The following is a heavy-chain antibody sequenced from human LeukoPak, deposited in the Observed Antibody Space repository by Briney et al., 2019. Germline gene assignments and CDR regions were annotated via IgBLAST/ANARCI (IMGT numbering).Heavy chain of an antibody. CDR1: GGSFSGYY. Sequence: SETLSLTCAVYGGSFSGYYWSWIRQPPGKELEWIGTFSYSGNIYYNPSLKSRVTISVDMSKNQFSLELTSVTAADTAVYYCARRSYGVPFDPWGQGILVTVSS. D-gene: IGHD3-10*01. V-gene: IGHV4-34*01. CDR2: FSYSGNI. J-gene: IGHJ5*02. CDR3: ARRSYGVPFDP.